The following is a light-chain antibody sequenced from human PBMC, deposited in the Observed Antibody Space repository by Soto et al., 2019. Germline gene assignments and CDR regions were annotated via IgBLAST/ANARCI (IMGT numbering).Light chain of an antibody. Sequence: QPVLTQPPSASGTPGQRVTLSCSGSDSNIGSYTVNWYQQLPGTAPKLLIYSNNQRPSGVPDRFSGSKSGTSASLAISGLQSEDEADYYCAAWDDSLNGPVFGGGTKLTVL. CDR1: DSNIGSYT. J-gene: IGLJ2*01. V-gene: IGLV1-44*01. CDR3: AAWDDSLNGPV. CDR2: SNN.